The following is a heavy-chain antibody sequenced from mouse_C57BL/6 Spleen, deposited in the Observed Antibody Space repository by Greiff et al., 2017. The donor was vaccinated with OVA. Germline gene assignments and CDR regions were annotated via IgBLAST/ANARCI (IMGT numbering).Heavy chain of an antibody. V-gene: IGHV1-75*01. D-gene: IGHD2-3*01. J-gene: IGHJ4*01. Sequence: QVQLQQSGPELVKPGASVKISCKASGYTFTDYYINWVKQRPGQGLEWIGWIFPGSGSTYYNEKFKGKATLTVDQSSSTAYMLLSSLTSEDSAVYFCARGMGLLPYAMDYWGQGTSVTVSS. CDR2: IFPGSGST. CDR3: ARGMGLLPYAMDY. CDR1: GYTFTDYY.